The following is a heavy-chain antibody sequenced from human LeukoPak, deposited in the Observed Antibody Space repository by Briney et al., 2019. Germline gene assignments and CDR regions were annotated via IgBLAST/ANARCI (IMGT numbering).Heavy chain of an antibody. CDR3: ARGRFGELSVATFDI. D-gene: IGHD3-10*01. J-gene: IGHJ3*02. Sequence: GGSLRLSCAAAGFSFNNYGMHGGRQAPGKGLEWVALIWYDGTNKYFGDSVKGRFTISRDNSKNTLYLQMNSLRAEDTAIYYCARGRFGELSVATFDIWGQGTMVTVSS. CDR2: IWYDGTNK. V-gene: IGHV3-33*01. CDR1: GFSFNNYG.